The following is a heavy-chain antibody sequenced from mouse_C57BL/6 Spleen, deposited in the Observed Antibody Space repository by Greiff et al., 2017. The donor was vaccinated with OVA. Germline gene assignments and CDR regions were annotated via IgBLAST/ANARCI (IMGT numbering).Heavy chain of an antibody. Sequence: QVQLQQPGTELVKPGASVKLSCKASGYTFTSYWMHWVKQRPGQGLEWIGNINPSNGGTNYNEKFKSKATLTVDKSSSTAYMQLSSLTSEDSAVYYCARSLIYDGYPAWFAYWGQGTLVTVSA. CDR1: GYTFTSYW. J-gene: IGHJ3*01. CDR2: INPSNGGT. CDR3: ARSLIYDGYPAWFAY. D-gene: IGHD2-3*01. V-gene: IGHV1-53*01.